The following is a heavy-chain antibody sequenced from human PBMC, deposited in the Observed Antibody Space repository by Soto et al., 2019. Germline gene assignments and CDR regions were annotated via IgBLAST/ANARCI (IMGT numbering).Heavy chain of an antibody. CDR2: ISSSSSYI. D-gene: IGHD6-19*01. Sequence: EVQLVESGGGLVKPGGSLRLSCAASGFTFSSYSMNWVRQAPGKGLEWVSSISSSSSYIYYADSVKGRFTISRDNAKNSLYLQMNILRAEDTAVYYCARDYENGSGWYFDYWGQGTLVTVSS. CDR1: GFTFSSYS. V-gene: IGHV3-21*01. CDR3: ARDYENGSGWYFDY. J-gene: IGHJ4*02.